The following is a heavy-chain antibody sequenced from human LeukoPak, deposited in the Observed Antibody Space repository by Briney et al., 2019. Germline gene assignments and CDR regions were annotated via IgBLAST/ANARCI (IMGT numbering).Heavy chain of an antibody. Sequence: SETLSLTCTVSGGSISSYYWSWIRQPAGKGLEWIGRIYTSGSTNYNPSLKSRVTMSVDTSKNQFSLKLSSVTAADTAVYYCAGSRDYYDSRSFDYWGQGTLVTVSS. CDR1: GGSISSYY. V-gene: IGHV4-4*07. CDR2: IYTSGST. J-gene: IGHJ4*02. D-gene: IGHD3-22*01. CDR3: AGSRDYYDSRSFDY.